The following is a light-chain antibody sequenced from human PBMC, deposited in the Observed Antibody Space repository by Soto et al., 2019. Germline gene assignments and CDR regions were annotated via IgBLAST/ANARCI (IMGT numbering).Light chain of an antibody. J-gene: IGLJ1*01. CDR2: RNN. Sequence: QAVVTQPPSASGTPGQRVTISCSRSSSNIGSNYVYWYQQLPGTAPKLLIYRNNQRPSGVPDRFSGSKSGTSASLAISGLRSEDEADYYCAAWDDSLSGQVFGTGTKLTVL. CDR3: AAWDDSLSGQV. CDR1: SSNIGSNY. V-gene: IGLV1-47*01.